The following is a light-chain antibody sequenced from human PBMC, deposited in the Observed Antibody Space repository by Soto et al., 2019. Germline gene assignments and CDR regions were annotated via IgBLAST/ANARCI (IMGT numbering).Light chain of an antibody. Sequence: QMTQSPSSLSSSVGDRVTITCRASQSITTYLNWYRQKPGKAPKLLIYAASSLQSGVPSRFSGSGSETEFTLSISSLQPEYFATYFCQQIYSAPLTFGGGTKVDIK. V-gene: IGKV1-39*01. J-gene: IGKJ4*01. CDR1: QSITTY. CDR2: AAS. CDR3: QQIYSAPLT.